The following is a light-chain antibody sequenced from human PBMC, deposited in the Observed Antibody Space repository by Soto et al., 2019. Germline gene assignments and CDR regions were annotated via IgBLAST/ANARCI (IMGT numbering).Light chain of an antibody. V-gene: IGKV4-1*01. CDR1: QSIFYSSNSKNC. CDR3: QQYYSNPPT. J-gene: IGKJ1*01. Sequence: DIVMTQSPDSLAVSLGERATINCNSSQSIFYSSNSKNCLAWYQQKPGQPPKLLIFWTSTRESGVPDRFFGSGSGTHFALTINNLQAEDVAVYHCQQYYSNPPTFGQGTKVEIK. CDR2: WTS.